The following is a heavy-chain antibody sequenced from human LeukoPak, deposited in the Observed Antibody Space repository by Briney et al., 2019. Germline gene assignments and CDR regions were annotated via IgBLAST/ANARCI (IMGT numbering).Heavy chain of an antibody. J-gene: IGHJ4*02. D-gene: IGHD4-11*01. CDR2: INSDASTI. CDR1: GLTFSSDW. V-gene: IGHV3-74*01. CDR3: VRDLHYSRLDY. Sequence: SGGSLRLSCAASGLTFSSDWMHWVRQVPGKGLVWVSRINSDASTINYADSVKGRFTISRDNAKNSLFLQMENLRVEDTAFYYCVRDLHYSRLDYWGQGMLVAVSS.